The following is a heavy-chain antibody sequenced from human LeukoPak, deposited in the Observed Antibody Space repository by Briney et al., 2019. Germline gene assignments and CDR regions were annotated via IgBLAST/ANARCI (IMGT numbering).Heavy chain of an antibody. CDR3: AREREGTTVGY. D-gene: IGHD4-17*01. CDR2: ISSSGSYI. J-gene: IGHJ4*02. V-gene: IGHV3-21*01. CDR1: GFTLSSYR. Sequence: PGGSLRLSFAASGFTLSSYRMNWVAQAPGEGLEWVSSISSSGSYIYYADSVKGRFTISRDNAKNSLYLQMNSLRAEDTAVYYCAREREGTTVGYWGQGTLVTVSS.